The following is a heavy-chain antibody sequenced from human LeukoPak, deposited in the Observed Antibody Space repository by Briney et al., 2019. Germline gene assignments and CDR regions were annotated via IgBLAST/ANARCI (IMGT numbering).Heavy chain of an antibody. CDR3: ARFGSGRFRKGIDY. Sequence: PGGSLRLSCAASVLPFSSYRMNWVRQAPGKGLEWVSSISRSSSYIHYAESVKRRFTISRDNAKNSLYLQMNSLRAEDTAVYYCARFGSGRFRKGIDYWGQGTLVTVSS. J-gene: IGHJ4*02. CDR1: VLPFSSYR. CDR2: ISRSSSYI. D-gene: IGHD6-19*01. V-gene: IGHV3-21*01.